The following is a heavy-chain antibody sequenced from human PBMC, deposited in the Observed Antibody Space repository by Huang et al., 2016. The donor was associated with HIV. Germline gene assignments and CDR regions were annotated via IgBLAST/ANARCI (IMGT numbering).Heavy chain of an antibody. CDR3: ARVESGYYDAFDI. Sequence: QVQLQESGPGLVKPSETLSLTCTVSGGSISTGNYAWSWIRQPAGKGLEWVGHLSTGGSANYNPSLKSRVPISLDTSKAQFSLKLSSVTAADSAVYYCARVESGYYDAFDIWGPGTTVTVSS. D-gene: IGHD3-3*01. CDR2: LSTGGSA. V-gene: IGHV4-61*09. J-gene: IGHJ3*02. CDR1: GGSISTGNYA.